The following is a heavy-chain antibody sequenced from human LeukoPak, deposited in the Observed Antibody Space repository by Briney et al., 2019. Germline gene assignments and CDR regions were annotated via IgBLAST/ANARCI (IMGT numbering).Heavy chain of an antibody. D-gene: IGHD1-26*01. V-gene: IGHV1-2*02. CDR1: GYSSTDYY. Sequence: PSASVKVSCKASGYSSTDYYIYWVRQAPGQGLEWMGWIKPNSGDTNYVQKFEGRVTMTRDTSISTAYMELSSLRSDDTAVYYCATKKYSGSFYAFWGQGALVTVSS. CDR2: IKPNSGDT. CDR3: ATKKYSGSFYAF. J-gene: IGHJ4*02.